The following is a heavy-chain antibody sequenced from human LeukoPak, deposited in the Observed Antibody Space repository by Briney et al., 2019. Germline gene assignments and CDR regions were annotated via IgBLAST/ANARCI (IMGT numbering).Heavy chain of an antibody. J-gene: IGHJ4*02. V-gene: IGHV4-4*03. CDR1: GGSISSSNW. D-gene: IGHD2-2*01. CDR2: MSHSGST. CDR3: ATRTPAPH. Sequence: PETLSLTCAVSGGSISSSNWWSWVRQPPGKGLEWIGEMSHSGSTNYSPSLKSRVTISVDKSKNQFSLRLSPVTAADTAVYYCATRTPAPHWGQGTLVTVSS.